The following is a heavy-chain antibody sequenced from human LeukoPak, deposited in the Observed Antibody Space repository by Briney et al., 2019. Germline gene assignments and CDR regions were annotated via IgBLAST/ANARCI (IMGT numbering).Heavy chain of an antibody. D-gene: IGHD4-17*01. J-gene: IGHJ4*02. CDR3: ARRAGEYSHPYDY. CDR1: GGTFSSYA. V-gene: IGHV1-2*02. CDR2: INPNSGGT. Sequence: GASVKVSCKASGGTFSSYAISWVRQAPGQGLEWMGWINPNSGGTNYAQKFQGRVTMTRDTSISTAYMELSRLRSDDTAVYYCARRAGEYSHPYDYWGQGTLVTVSS.